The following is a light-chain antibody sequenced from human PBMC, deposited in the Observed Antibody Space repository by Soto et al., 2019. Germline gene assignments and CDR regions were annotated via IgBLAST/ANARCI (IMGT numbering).Light chain of an antibody. CDR1: SSDIGAYDY. CDR3: QAYDYSLTASV. CDR2: DVS. V-gene: IGLV2-14*03. Sequence: QSALTQPASVSGSPGQSITISCTGTSSDIGAYDYVSWYQQHPGGVPKLLIYDVSSRPSGVSSRFSGSKSGTSASLAITGLQAEDEADYYCQAYDYSLTASVFGGGTKLTVL. J-gene: IGLJ3*02.